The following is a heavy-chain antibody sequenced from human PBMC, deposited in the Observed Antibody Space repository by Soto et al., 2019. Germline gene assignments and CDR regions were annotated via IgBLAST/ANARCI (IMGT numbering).Heavy chain of an antibody. CDR1: GYTFTSFH. CDR2: INPGGGGT. Sequence: GASVKVSCKASGYTFTSFHMHWVRQAPGQGLEWMGIINPGGGGTSYAQKFQGRVTMTRDTSTSTVYMELSSLRSEDTAVYYCARVGCNGGRCYADDYWGQGPLVTVSS. CDR3: ARVGCNGGRCYADDY. D-gene: IGHD2-15*01. J-gene: IGHJ4*02. V-gene: IGHV1-46*01.